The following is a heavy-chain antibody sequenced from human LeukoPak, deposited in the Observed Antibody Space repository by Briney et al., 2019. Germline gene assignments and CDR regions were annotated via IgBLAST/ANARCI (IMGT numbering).Heavy chain of an antibody. Sequence: ASVKVSCKASGGTFSSYAISWVRQAPGQGLEWMGGIIPIFGTANYAQKFQGRVTITADKSTSTAYMELSSLRSEDTAVYYCVVTTVTTIIDYWGQGTLVTVSS. CDR1: GGTFSSYA. J-gene: IGHJ4*02. D-gene: IGHD4-17*01. CDR3: VVTTVTTIIDY. CDR2: IIPIFGTA. V-gene: IGHV1-69*06.